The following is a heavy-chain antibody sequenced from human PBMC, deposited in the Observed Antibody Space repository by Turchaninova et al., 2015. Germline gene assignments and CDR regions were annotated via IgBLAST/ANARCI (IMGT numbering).Heavy chain of an antibody. Sequence: QVQLQQSGPGLVKPSQTLSLTCAISGDSVSSSSAAWNWIRQSPSKGLEWLGGTSYRSRWLTFDAFSVSVRLTLNLNNSQNQVSRGRNSVTPEDTAVYYCARGGTYFKGFEFWGQGALVTVSS. D-gene: IGHD1-26*01. CDR1: GDSVSSSSAA. V-gene: IGHV6-1*01. J-gene: IGHJ4*02. CDR2: TSYRSRWLT. CDR3: ARGGTYFKGFEF.